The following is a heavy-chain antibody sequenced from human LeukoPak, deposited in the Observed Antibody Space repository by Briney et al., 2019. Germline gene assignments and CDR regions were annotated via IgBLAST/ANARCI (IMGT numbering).Heavy chain of an antibody. V-gene: IGHV4-59*01. CDR1: GDSFSNYF. CDR3: ARYGDYKGAY. J-gene: IGHJ4*02. CDR2: VQDGGHT. D-gene: IGHD4-17*01. Sequence: SETLSLTCTVSGDSFSNYFWTWIRQPPGMGLEWIAYVQDGGHTDYNPSLKSRVTISLDTSKNQFSLKLSSVTAADTAVYYCARYGDYKGAYWGQGALVTVSS.